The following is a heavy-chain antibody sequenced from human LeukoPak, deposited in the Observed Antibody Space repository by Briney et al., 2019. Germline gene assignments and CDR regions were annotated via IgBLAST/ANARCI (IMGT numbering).Heavy chain of an antibody. CDR3: ARHRRAYDSSGYYLDY. J-gene: IGHJ4*02. V-gene: IGHV4-59*08. D-gene: IGHD3-22*01. CDR1: GGSISSYY. Sequence: PSETLSLTCTVSGGSISSYYWSWIRQPPGKGLEWSGYIYYSGSTNYNPSLKSRVTISVDTSKNQFSLKLSSVTAADTAVYYCARHRRAYDSSGYYLDYWGQGTLVTVSS. CDR2: IYYSGST.